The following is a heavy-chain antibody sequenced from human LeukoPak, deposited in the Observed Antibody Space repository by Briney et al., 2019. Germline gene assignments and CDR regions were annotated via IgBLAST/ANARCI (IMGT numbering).Heavy chain of an antibody. J-gene: IGHJ5*02. D-gene: IGHD2-2*01. V-gene: IGHV1-46*01. CDR3: TRGWGAVPAAIQVFFWFDP. CDR1: GYTFTSYY. Sequence: ASVKVSCKASGYTFTSYYMHWVRQAPGQGLERMGIINPSGGSTSYAQKFQGRVTMTRDTSTSAVYMELSSLRSEDTAVYYCTRGWGAVPAAIQVFFWFDPWGQGTLVTVSS. CDR2: INPSGGST.